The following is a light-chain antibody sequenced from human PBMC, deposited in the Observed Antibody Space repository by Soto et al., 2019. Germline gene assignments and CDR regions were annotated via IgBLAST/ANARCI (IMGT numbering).Light chain of an antibody. CDR3: QQLNSYPLT. J-gene: IGKJ4*01. Sequence: DIPFTQSPSFLSASVGDRVTITCRASQGISSYLAWYQQKTGKAPKLLIYAASTLQSGVPSRFSGSGSGTEFTLTISSLQPEDFATYYCQQLNSYPLTFGGGTKVDI. V-gene: IGKV1-9*01. CDR2: AAS. CDR1: QGISSY.